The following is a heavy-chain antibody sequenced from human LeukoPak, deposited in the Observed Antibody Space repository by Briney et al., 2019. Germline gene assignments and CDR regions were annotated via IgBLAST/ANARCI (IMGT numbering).Heavy chain of an antibody. V-gene: IGHV1-69*05. CDR2: IIPIFGTA. Sequence: VKVSCKASGGTFSSYAISWVRQAPGQGLEWMGGIIPIFGTANYAQEFQGRVTMTRDMSTSTVYMELSSLRSEDTAVYYCARGDRRITIFGVVITNDAFDIWGQGTMVTVSS. D-gene: IGHD3-3*01. J-gene: IGHJ3*02. CDR1: GGTFSSYA. CDR3: ARGDRRITIFGVVITNDAFDI.